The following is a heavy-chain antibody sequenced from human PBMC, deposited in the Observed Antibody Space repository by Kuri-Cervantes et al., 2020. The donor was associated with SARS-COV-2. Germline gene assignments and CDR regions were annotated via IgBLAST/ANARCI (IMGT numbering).Heavy chain of an antibody. J-gene: IGHJ4*02. V-gene: IGHV3-21*01. CDR1: GFTFRSYG. CDR3: ARDRGYCDGGGCYSTGFSFDY. CDR2: ISSGSDYI. Sequence: GESLKISCVASGFTFRSYGVTWVRQAPGRGLEWGSSISSGSDYIYYADSVKGRFSVSRDNAENSLSLQMNSLTAGDTAVYYCARDRGYCDGGGCYSTGFSFDYWGQGALVTVSS. D-gene: IGHD2-15*01.